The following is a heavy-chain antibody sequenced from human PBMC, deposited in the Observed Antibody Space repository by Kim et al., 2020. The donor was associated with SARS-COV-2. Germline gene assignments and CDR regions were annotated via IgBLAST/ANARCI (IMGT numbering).Heavy chain of an antibody. D-gene: IGHD3-22*01. CDR2: N. Sequence: NSYNPSRTGRVTISQDTSKNHVSLKLGAVNAADTAVYYCARGGIVVVFDYWGQGTLVTVSS. J-gene: IGHJ4*02. CDR3: ARGGIVVVFDY. V-gene: IGHV4-39*02.